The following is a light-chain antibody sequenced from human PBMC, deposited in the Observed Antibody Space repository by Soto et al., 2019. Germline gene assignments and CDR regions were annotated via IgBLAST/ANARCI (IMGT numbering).Light chain of an antibody. Sequence: QSVLTQPASVSGSPGQSITISCTGTSSDVGGYNYVSWYQQYPGKAPKVMIYDVTNRPSGVSNRFSGSRSGNTASLTISGLQAEDEADYYCCSFTTSSTYVLGTGTKVTVL. CDR3: CSFTTSSTYV. J-gene: IGLJ1*01. V-gene: IGLV2-14*01. CDR2: DVT. CDR1: SSDVGGYNY.